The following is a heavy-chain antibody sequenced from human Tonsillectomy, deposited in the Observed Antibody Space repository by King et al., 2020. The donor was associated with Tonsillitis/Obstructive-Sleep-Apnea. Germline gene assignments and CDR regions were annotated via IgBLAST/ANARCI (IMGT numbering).Heavy chain of an antibody. J-gene: IGHJ3*02. V-gene: IGHV1-2*06. CDR1: GYTFTGYY. CDR2: ISPNSGGT. Sequence: VQLVESGAEVKKPGASVKVSCKASGYTFTGYYIHWVRQAPGQGLEWMGRISPNSGGTNYEQNFQGRVTMTRDTSISTVYMELSRLRSDDTAVYYCARGDTYALDIWGQGTMVTVSS. CDR3: ARGDTYALDI. D-gene: IGHD5-18*01.